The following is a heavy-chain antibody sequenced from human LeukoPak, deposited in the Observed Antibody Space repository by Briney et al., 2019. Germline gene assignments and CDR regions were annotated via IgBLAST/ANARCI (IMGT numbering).Heavy chain of an antibody. D-gene: IGHD6-13*01. CDR3: ASHSATWYFQH. Sequence: SETLSLTCTVSGGSISSYYWSWIRQPPGKGLEWIGYIYYSGSTNYKPSLKSRVTMSLNTSKNQFSLKLSSVTAADTAIYYSASHSATWYFQHWGQGTPVTVSS. CDR2: IYYSGST. CDR1: GGSISSYY. J-gene: IGHJ1*01. V-gene: IGHV4-59*01.